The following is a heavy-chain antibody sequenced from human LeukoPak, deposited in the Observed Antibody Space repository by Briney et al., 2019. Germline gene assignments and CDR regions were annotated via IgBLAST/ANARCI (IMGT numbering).Heavy chain of an antibody. V-gene: IGHV3-49*03. J-gene: IGHJ4*02. CDR3: TRDFSTLNYYDSSGPGRFDY. CDR2: IRSKAYGGAT. Sequence: GGSLRLSCAASGFTFSDYYMSWIRQAPGKGLEWVGFIRSKAYGGATEYAASVKGRFTISRDDSKSIAYLQMNSLKTEDTAVYYCTRDFSTLNYYDSSGPGRFDYWGQGTLVTVSS. D-gene: IGHD3-22*01. CDR1: GFTFSDYY.